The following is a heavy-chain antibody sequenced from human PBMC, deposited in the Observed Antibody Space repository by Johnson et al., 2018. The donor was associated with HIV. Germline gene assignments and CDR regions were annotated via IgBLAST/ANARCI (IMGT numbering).Heavy chain of an antibody. D-gene: IGHD5-12*01. CDR2: ISYDGSNK. V-gene: IGHV3-30*04. Sequence: MQLVESGGGLVQPGGSLRLSCAASAFAFSSYVMHWVRQAPGKGLEWVAVISYDGSNKYSADSVKGRFTISRDNSKNTLYLEMNSLRAEDTAVYYCARDHSGYDSVTAAFDIWGQGTMVTVSS. J-gene: IGHJ3*02. CDR3: ARDHSGYDSVTAAFDI. CDR1: AFAFSSYV.